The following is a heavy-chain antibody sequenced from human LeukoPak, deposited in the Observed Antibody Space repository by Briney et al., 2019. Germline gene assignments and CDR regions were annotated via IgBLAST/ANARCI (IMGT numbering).Heavy chain of an antibody. V-gene: IGHV6-1*01. CDR3: ARGGAAAGFDY. Sequence: SQTLSLTCAISGDSVSSNRAVWNWIRQSPSRGLEWLGRTYYRSKWYNDYAVSVKSRIIINPDTSKNQFSLQLNSVTPEDTAVYYCARGGAAAGFDYWGQGTLVTVSS. J-gene: IGHJ4*02. D-gene: IGHD6-13*01. CDR2: TYYRSKWYN. CDR1: GDSVSSNRAV.